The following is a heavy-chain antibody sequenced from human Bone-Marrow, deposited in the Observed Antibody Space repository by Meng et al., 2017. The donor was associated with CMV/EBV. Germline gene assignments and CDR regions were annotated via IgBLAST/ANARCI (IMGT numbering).Heavy chain of an antibody. V-gene: IGHV3-7*01. Sequence: GESLKISCAASGFTFSSYAMSWVRQAPGKGLEWVANIKQDGSEKYYVDSVKGRFTISRDNAKNSLYLQMNSLRAEDTAVYYCAREDVIPVAPFDYWGQGTLVTVSS. J-gene: IGHJ4*02. D-gene: IGHD2-2*01. CDR2: IKQDGSEK. CDR3: AREDVIPVAPFDY. CDR1: GFTFSSYA.